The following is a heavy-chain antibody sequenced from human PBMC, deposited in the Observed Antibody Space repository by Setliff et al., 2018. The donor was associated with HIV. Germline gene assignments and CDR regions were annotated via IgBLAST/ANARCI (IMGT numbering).Heavy chain of an antibody. CDR2: IYYSGST. V-gene: IGHV4-61*08. CDR3: ARIVRWELVATSTFFYYYMDV. D-gene: IGHD1-26*01. Sequence: SETLSLTCAVFGGSFTDIGGSFTDYYWSWIRLPPGKGLEWIGYIYYSGSTHHNPSLESRVATSVDTSKNQFSLKLSSVTAADTAVYYCARIVRWELVATSTFFYYYMDVWGKGTTVTVSS. J-gene: IGHJ6*03. CDR1: GGSFTDIGGSFTDYY.